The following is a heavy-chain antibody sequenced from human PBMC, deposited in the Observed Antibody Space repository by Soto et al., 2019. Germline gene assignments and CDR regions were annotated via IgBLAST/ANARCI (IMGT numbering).Heavy chain of an antibody. V-gene: IGHV3-11*04. CDR1: GFTFSDYY. CDR3: AREYTAWPLAYGLDV. CDR2: ISSSGSTI. J-gene: IGHJ6*02. Sequence: PGGSLRLSCAASGFTFSDYYMSWIRQAPGKGLEWVSYISSSGSTIYYADSVKGRFTISRDNAKNSVSLQMNSLRAEDTAVYYCAREYTAWPLAYGLDVWGQGTTVTVSS. D-gene: IGHD2-2*02.